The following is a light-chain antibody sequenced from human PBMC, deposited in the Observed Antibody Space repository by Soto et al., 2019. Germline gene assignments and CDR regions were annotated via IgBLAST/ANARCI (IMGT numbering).Light chain of an antibody. Sequence: DIQLTQSPSFLSASVGDRVTITCRASRAISNYLAWYQQKPGKAPKLLIYAASTLQSGVTARFSCSGSGTEFTLTIGSLQPEDFATYYCQQINSWPYTFGQGTKLEIK. CDR3: QQINSWPYT. CDR2: AAS. CDR1: RAISNY. V-gene: IGKV1-9*01. J-gene: IGKJ2*01.